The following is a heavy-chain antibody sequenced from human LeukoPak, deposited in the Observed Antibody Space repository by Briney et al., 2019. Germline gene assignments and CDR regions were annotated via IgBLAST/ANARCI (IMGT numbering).Heavy chain of an antibody. Sequence: SGTLSLTCAVSGGSISSSNWWSWVRQPPGKGLEWIGEIYHSGSTNYNPSLKSRVTISVDKSKNQFSLKLSSVTAADTAVYYCARDRTSCSSTSCGEAFDYWGQGTLVTVSP. CDR1: GGSISSSNW. V-gene: IGHV4-4*02. J-gene: IGHJ4*02. D-gene: IGHD2-2*01. CDR3: ARDRTSCSSTSCGEAFDY. CDR2: IYHSGST.